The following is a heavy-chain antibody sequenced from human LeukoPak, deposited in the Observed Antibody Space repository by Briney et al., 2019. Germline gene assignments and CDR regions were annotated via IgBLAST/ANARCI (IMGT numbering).Heavy chain of an antibody. CDR3: ARQFSMVAPFDY. CDR2: ITHSGST. Sequence: PSETLSLTCAVYGGSFSGYYWSWIRQPPGKGLEWIGEITHSGSTNYNPSLKSRVTISVDTSKNQFSLKLSSVTAADTAVYYCARQFSMVAPFDYWGQGTLVTVSS. J-gene: IGHJ4*02. V-gene: IGHV4-34*01. CDR1: GGSFSGYY. D-gene: IGHD4/OR15-4a*01.